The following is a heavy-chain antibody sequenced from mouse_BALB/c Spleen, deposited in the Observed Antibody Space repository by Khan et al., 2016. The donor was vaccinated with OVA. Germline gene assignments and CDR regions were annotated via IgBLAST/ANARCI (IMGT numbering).Heavy chain of an antibody. D-gene: IGHD2-14*01. CDR3: VRYRFRYFDY. V-gene: IGHV2-6-7*01. J-gene: IGHJ2*01. CDR2: IWGAGRT. Sequence: QVQLKQSGPGLVAPSQSLSITCTVSGFSLTDYGVNWVRQPPGKGLEWLGMIWGAGRTDYNSTLKSRLSISKDNSKSQVFLKMNSLQTDDTARYNCVRYRFRYFDYWGQGTTLTVSS. CDR1: GFSLTDYG.